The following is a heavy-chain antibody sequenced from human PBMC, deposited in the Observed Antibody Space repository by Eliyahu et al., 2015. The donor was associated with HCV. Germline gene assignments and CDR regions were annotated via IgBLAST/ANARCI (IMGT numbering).Heavy chain of an antibody. D-gene: IGHD2-2*01. CDR3: ARGPNIVVVPAAIGGRWFGESGNLRAHFDI. Sequence: QVQLVQSGAEVKKPGASVKVSCKASGYTFTGYYMHWVRXAPGQGLXWMGWINPNSGGTNYAQKFQGRVTMTRDTSISTAYMELSRLRSDDTAVYYCARGPNIVVVPAAIGGRWFGESGNLRAHFDIWGQGTMVTVSS. CDR1: GYTFTGYY. V-gene: IGHV1-2*02. CDR2: INPNSGGT. J-gene: IGHJ3*02.